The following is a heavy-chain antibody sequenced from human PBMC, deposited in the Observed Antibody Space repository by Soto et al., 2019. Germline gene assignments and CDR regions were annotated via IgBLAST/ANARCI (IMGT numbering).Heavy chain of an antibody. D-gene: IGHD5-18*01. CDR2: IYHSGST. Sequence: QVQLQESGPGLVTPSGTLSLTCAVSGGSISSSNWWSWVRQPPGKWLEWIGDIYHSGSTNYNPSLKRRCTISVDKSKSQFSLKLSSVPAADTAVYSCAITPWDGYTGYYFYYWCQGSLVTVSS. CDR1: GGSISSSNW. CDR3: AITPWDGYTGYYFYY. V-gene: IGHV4-4*02. J-gene: IGHJ4*02.